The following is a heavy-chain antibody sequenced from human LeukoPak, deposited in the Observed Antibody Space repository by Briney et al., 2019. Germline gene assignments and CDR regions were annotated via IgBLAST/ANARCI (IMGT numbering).Heavy chain of an antibody. CDR3: ARVRITMIVVVIDFDY. Sequence: GASAKVSCKASGYTVTSYGISGVRQAPGQWLEWMGWTSAYNGNTNYAQKLQGRVTMTTDTSTSTAYMELRSLRSDDTAVYYCARVRITMIVVVIDFDYWGQGTLVTVSS. D-gene: IGHD3-22*01. CDR1: GYTVTSYG. CDR2: TSAYNGNT. V-gene: IGHV1-18*01. J-gene: IGHJ4*02.